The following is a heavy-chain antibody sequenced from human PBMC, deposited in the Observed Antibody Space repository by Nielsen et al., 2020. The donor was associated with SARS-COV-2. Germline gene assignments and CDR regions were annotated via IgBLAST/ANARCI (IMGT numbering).Heavy chain of an antibody. D-gene: IGHD3-10*01. CDR2: ISAYNGNT. CDR3: ASLNRKGSGSYYKGRYYFDY. V-gene: IGHV1-18*01. J-gene: IGHJ4*02. Sequence: ASVKVSCKASGYTFTSYGISWVRQAPGQGLEWMGWISAYNGNTNYAQKLQGRVTMTTDTSTSTAYMELRSLRSDDTAVYYCASLNRKGSGSYYKGRYYFDYWGQGTLVTVSS. CDR1: GYTFTSYG.